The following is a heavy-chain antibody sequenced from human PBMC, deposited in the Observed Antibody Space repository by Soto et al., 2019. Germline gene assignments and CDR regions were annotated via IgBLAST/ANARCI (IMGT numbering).Heavy chain of an antibody. V-gene: IGHV4-39*01. D-gene: IGHD6-19*01. J-gene: IGHJ4*02. CDR2: IFYSGST. Sequence: SEPLSLTCTVAGGSISSSSYYWAWIRQPPGEGLEWIGTIFYSGSTSYNPSLRSRVTISIDTSKNQFSLRLNSVTAADTAVYFCARHIHSSGWRYYFDYWGQGTLVTVSS. CDR3: ARHIHSSGWRYYFDY. CDR1: GGSISSSSYY.